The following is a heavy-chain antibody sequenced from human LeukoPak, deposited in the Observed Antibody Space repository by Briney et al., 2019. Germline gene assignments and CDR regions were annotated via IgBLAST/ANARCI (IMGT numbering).Heavy chain of an antibody. CDR1: GFTFSSFA. J-gene: IGHJ4*02. V-gene: IGHV3-33*08. Sequence: PGRSLRLSCAASGFTFSSFAMHWVRQAPGEGLEWVAWHFASNKYYAESVRGRFTMSRDNSKSTLYLQMDSLRVEDTAVYYCARDLCSTTSCFDYWGQGTLVTVSS. D-gene: IGHD2-2*01. CDR2: HFASNK. CDR3: ARDLCSTTSCFDY.